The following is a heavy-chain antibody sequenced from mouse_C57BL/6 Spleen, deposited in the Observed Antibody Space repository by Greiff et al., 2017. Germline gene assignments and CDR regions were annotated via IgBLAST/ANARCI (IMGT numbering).Heavy chain of an antibody. CDR1: GFTFTDYY. CDR2: IRNKANGYTT. CDR3: ARYSLSLYEGYYGAMDY. V-gene: IGHV7-3*01. Sequence: EVKLVESGGGLVQPGGSLSLSCAASGFTFTDYYMSWVRQPPGKALEWLGFIRNKANGYTTEYSASVTGRFTISRDNSQSILYIQMIALRAEESATYDGARYSLSLYEGYYGAMDYWGQGTSVTVSS. J-gene: IGHJ4*01. D-gene: IGHD2-3*01.